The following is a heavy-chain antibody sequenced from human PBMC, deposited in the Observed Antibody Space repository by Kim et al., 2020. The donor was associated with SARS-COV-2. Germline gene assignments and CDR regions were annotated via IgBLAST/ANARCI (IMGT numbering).Heavy chain of an antibody. CDR1: GFNFSDYY. D-gene: IGHD2-2*01. Sequence: GGSLRLSCVASGFNFSDYYMTWIRQPPGKGLEWLSYISTSGTCIYYADSVEGRFTISRDNAKNSLFLLMNSLRDEDTAVYYCARGKIKRYLDYAMDVWGQGTTVTVSS. V-gene: IGHV3-11*01. CDR3: ARGKIKRYLDYAMDV. J-gene: IGHJ6*02. CDR2: ISTSGTCI.